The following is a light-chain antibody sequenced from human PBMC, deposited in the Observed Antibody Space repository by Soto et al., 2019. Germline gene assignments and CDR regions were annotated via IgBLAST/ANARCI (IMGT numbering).Light chain of an antibody. Sequence: QAVVTQPPSVSGAPGQRVTISCTGSSSNIGAGYDVHWYQQLPGTAPKLLIYGNSNRPSEVPDRFSGSKSGTSASLAITWLQAEDEADYYCQSYDSSLSAVFGGGTKLTV. V-gene: IGLV1-40*01. CDR2: GNS. J-gene: IGLJ2*01. CDR1: SSNIGAGYD. CDR3: QSYDSSLSAV.